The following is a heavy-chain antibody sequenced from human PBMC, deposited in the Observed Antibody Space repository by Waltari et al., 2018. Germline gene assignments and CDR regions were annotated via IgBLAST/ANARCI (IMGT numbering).Heavy chain of an antibody. J-gene: IGHJ4*02. Sequence: QVQLQESGPGLVKPSQTLSLTCTVSGGSISSGDHYWSWIRQPPGKGLEWIGYIYYSGSTYYNPSLKDRVTISIDTSKNQYSRKLSSVTAADTAVYYCARASEKIFGAHGRYFDYWGQGTLVTVSS. CDR2: IYYSGST. CDR1: GGSISSGDHY. D-gene: IGHD3-3*01. V-gene: IGHV4-30-4*08. CDR3: ARASEKIFGAHGRYFDY.